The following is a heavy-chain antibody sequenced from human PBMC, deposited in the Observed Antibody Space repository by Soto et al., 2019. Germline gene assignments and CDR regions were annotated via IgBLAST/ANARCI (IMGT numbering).Heavy chain of an antibody. Sequence: QVQLQESGPGLVQPSQTLSLTCTVSGDPITSGDYYWTWIRQSPGKGLEWIGFIYYTGSFDYNPSLKSRLTISPDRSKNQFSLKLTSVTAADTAVYYCAADWEGTDFWGQGTLVTVSS. CDR3: AADWEGTDF. CDR1: GDPITSGDYY. D-gene: IGHD1-26*01. V-gene: IGHV4-30-4*01. J-gene: IGHJ4*02. CDR2: IYYTGSF.